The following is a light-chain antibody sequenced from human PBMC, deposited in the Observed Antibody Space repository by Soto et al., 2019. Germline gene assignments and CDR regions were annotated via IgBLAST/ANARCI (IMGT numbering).Light chain of an antibody. CDR3: QNFIGYPLF. V-gene: IGKV1-13*02. Sequence: GDRVTITCRASQDISSALAWYQQKPGEAPNLLIYDASSLESGVPSRFSGSGSGTDFTLTVSSLQPEDFATYYCQNFIGYPLFFGGGTKVELK. J-gene: IGKJ4*01. CDR1: QDISSA. CDR2: DAS.